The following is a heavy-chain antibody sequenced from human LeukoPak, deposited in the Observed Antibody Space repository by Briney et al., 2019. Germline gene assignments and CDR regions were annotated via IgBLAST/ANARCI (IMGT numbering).Heavy chain of an antibody. D-gene: IGHD3-10*01. V-gene: IGHV1-18*04. CDR2: ISPHSGNT. J-gene: IGHJ4*02. CDR3: ARTYYGSGTYYTF. CDR1: GYSSISYG. Sequence: ASVKVSCKASGYSSISYGVSWVRQGPGQGLEWMGWISPHSGNTNSAQKFQGRVTMTTDTSTSTAYMELRSLRSDDTAVYYCARTYYGSGTYYTFWGQGTPVTVSS.